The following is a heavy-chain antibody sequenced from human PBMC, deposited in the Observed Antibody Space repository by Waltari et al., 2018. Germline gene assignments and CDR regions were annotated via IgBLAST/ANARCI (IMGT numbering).Heavy chain of an antibody. D-gene: IGHD3-22*01. CDR3: ASVGYYARFRGFDY. J-gene: IGHJ4*02. V-gene: IGHV4-34*01. CDR1: GGSFSGYY. CDR2: INHSGST. Sequence: QVQLQQWGAGLLKPSETLSLTCAVYGGSFSGYYWSWIRQPPGKGLEWIGEINHSGSTNYNPSLKSRVTISVDTSKNQFSLKLSSVTAADTAVYYCASVGYYARFRGFDYWGQGTLVTVSS.